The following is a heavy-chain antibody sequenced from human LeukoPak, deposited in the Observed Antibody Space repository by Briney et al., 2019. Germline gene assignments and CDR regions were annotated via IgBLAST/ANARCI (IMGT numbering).Heavy chain of an antibody. D-gene: IGHD1-26*01. CDR2: IRDKTNGYTT. V-gene: IGHV3-72*01. CDR1: GFRFSDYP. J-gene: IGHJ4*02. CDR3: ARRGPDRALDY. Sequence: GGSLRLSCGGSGFRFSDYPMDWVRQAPGKGPERVARIRDKTNGYTTEYAASVRNRFIISRDDSKNSLYFRLNSLKSEDTAVYYCARRGPDRALDYWGQGTMVTVSS.